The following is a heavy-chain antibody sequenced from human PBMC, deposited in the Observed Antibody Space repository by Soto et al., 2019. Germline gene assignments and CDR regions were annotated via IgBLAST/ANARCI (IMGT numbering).Heavy chain of an antibody. D-gene: IGHD1-26*01. CDR3: AREDILGTRSFDY. J-gene: IGHJ4*02. CDR1: GFIFSKYS. CDR2: ISSNSVTI. Sequence: GGSLRLSCGASGFIFSKYSMNWVRQAPGKGLEWLSYISSNSVTIYYADSVRGRFTIFRDNAKNSLYLQMNSLRDEDTAVYYCAREDILGTRSFDYWGQGALVTVTS. V-gene: IGHV3-48*02.